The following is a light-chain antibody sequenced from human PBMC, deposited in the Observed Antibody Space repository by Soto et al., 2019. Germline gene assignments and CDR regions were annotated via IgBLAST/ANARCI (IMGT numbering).Light chain of an antibody. CDR2: AAS. Sequence: DIQMTQSPTSLSASVGVRVSITCRASQNIYTYLNWYQHNPGEAPKLLIYAASHLQSGVPSRFSGSGSGTHFTLTISGLRPEDFTTYYCQQSRSPPITFGGGTKVEIK. CDR3: QQSRSPPIT. J-gene: IGKJ4*01. CDR1: QNIYTY. V-gene: IGKV1-39*01.